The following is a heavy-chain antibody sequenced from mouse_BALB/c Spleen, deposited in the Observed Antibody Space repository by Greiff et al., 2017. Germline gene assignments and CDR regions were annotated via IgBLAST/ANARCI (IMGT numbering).Heavy chain of an antibody. D-gene: IGHD3-2*01. CDR2: INPNNGGT. J-gene: IGHJ2*01. CDR1: GYTFTDYN. CDR3: ARRMTARATALDY. V-gene: IGHV1-18*01. Sequence: EVQLQQSGPELVKPGASVKIPCKASGYTFTDYNMDWVKQSHGKSLEWIGDINPNNGGTIYNQKFKGKATLTVDKSSSTAYMELRSLTSEDTAVYYCARRMTARATALDYWGQGTTLTVSS.